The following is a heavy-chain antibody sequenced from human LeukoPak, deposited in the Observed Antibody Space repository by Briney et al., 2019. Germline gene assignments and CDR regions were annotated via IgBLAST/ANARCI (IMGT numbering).Heavy chain of an antibody. CDR3: AREDVGATRAFDI. Sequence: SVKVSCKAPGGTFSSYAISWVRQAPGQGLEWMGGIIPIFGTANYAQKFQGRVTITTDESTSTAYMELSSLRSEDTAVYYCAREDVGATRAFDIWGQGTMVTVSS. CDR2: IIPIFGTA. J-gene: IGHJ3*02. CDR1: GGTFSSYA. D-gene: IGHD1-26*01. V-gene: IGHV1-69*05.